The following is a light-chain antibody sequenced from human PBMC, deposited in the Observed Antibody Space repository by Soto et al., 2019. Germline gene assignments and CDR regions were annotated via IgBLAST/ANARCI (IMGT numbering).Light chain of an antibody. CDR3: CSYAVSNTFWV. V-gene: IGLV2-11*01. CDR1: SSDVGGYNY. CDR2: DVS. Sequence: QSVLTQPRSVSGSPGQSVTISCTGTSSDVGGYNYVSWYQQHPGKTPKVMIYDVSRRPSGVPDRFSGSKSGNTASLTISGLQAEDEADYYCCSYAVSNTFWVFGGGTKVTVL. J-gene: IGLJ3*02.